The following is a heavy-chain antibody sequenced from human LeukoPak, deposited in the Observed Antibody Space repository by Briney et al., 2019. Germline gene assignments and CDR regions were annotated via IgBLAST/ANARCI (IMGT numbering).Heavy chain of an antibody. V-gene: IGHV1-46*01. CDR2: VNPSSGST. Sequence: ASVRVSCKASGYTFTSYFMHWVRQAPGQGLEWMGVVNPSSGSTTYSQKFQGRVTMTRDTSTSTVYMDPGSLRSDDTAVYYCARAVGPRGGNWFDPWGQGTLVTVSS. CDR3: ARAVGPRGGNWFDP. D-gene: IGHD1-26*01. J-gene: IGHJ5*02. CDR1: GYTFTSYF.